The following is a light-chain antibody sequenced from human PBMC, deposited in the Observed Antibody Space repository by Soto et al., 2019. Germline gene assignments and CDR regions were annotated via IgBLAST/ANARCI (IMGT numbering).Light chain of an antibody. CDR2: AAS. CDR1: QGIRSA. V-gene: IGKV1-6*01. J-gene: IGKJ1*01. CDR3: LLDYAYFWA. Sequence: AIQLTQSPSSLSASVGDRVTITCRASQGIRSALGWYQQKPGKVPKLLIYAASTLQSGVPSRLSGSGFGTDFTLTINSLQPEDFATYYCLLDYAYFWAFGQGTKVEVK.